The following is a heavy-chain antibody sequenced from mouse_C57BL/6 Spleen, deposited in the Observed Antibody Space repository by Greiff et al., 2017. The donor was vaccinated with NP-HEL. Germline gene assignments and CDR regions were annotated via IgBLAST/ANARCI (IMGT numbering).Heavy chain of an antibody. J-gene: IGHJ3*01. D-gene: IGHD3-2*02. CDR2: IYPGDGDT. CDR3: ATDSSGYVMFAY. V-gene: IGHV1-80*01. CDR1: GYAFSSYW. Sequence: QVQLQQSGAELVKPGASVKISCKASGYAFSSYWMNWVKQRPGKGLEWIGQIYPGDGDTNYNGKFKGKATLTADKSSSTAYMQLSSLTSEDSAVYFCATDSSGYVMFAYWGQGTLVTVSA.